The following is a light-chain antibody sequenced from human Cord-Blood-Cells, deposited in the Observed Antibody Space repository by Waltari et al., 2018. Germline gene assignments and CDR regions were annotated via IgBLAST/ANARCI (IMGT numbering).Light chain of an antibody. CDR3: QSADSSGTVV. V-gene: IGLV3-25*03. CDR2: KDS. Sequence: SYELTQPPSVSVSPGQTARITCSGDALPKQYAYWYQQKPGQAPVLGIYKDSERPSGIPERFSGSSSETTVTLTISGVQAEDEADYYCQSADSSGTVVFGGGTKLTVL. CDR1: ALPKQY. J-gene: IGLJ2*01.